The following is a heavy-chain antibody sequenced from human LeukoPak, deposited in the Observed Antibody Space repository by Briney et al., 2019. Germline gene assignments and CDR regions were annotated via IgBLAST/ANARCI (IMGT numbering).Heavy chain of an antibody. CDR2: ISAGGIGT. CDR1: GFTFSSYA. D-gene: IGHD5-12*01. V-gene: IGHV3-23*01. J-gene: IGHJ4*02. CDR3: AKLRGATINAWYFDY. Sequence: PGGSLRLSCAASGFTFSSYAMSWVRQAPGKGLEWVSGISAGGIGTYYADSVKGRFTISRDKSKNTLYLQMNSLRAEDTAVYYCAKLRGATINAWYFDYWGQGTLVTVSS.